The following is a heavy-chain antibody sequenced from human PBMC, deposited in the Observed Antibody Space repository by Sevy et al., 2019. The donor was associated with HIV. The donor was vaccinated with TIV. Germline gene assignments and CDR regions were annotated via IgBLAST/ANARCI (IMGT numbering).Heavy chain of an antibody. V-gene: IGHV3-23*01. J-gene: IGHJ4*02. CDR3: AKLGDYYDSSGHFDY. D-gene: IGHD3-22*01. CDR1: GFTFSSYA. Sequence: GGSLRLSCAASGFTFSSYAMSWVRQAPGKGLEWVSGISRSGGSTYYADSVKGRFTISRDNSKNTLYLQMNSLRAEDTAVYYCAKLGDYYDSSGHFDYWGQGTLVNVSS. CDR2: ISRSGGST.